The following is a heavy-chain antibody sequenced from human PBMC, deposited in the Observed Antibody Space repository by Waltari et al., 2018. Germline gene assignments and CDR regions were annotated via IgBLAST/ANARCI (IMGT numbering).Heavy chain of an antibody. Sequence: EVQLVESGGGLVKPGGSLRLSCAASGFTFSNAWMNWVRPAPGKVLEWVGRSKSKTDGGTTDYAAPVKGRFTISRDDSKNTLYLQMNSLKTEDTAVYYCTTVYEYQLPPRAYYFDYWGQGTLVTVSS. D-gene: IGHD2-2*01. V-gene: IGHV3-15*07. J-gene: IGHJ4*02. CDR1: GFTFSNAW. CDR3: TTVYEYQLPPRAYYFDY. CDR2: SKSKTDGGTT.